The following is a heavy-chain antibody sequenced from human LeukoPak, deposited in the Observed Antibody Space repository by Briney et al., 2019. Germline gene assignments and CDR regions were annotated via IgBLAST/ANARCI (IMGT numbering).Heavy chain of an antibody. D-gene: IGHD3-3*01. CDR2: IYTSGST. Sequence: PSETLSLTCTVSGGSISSYYWSWIRQPAGKGLEWIGRIYTSGSTNYNPSLKSRVTISVDKSKNQFSLKLSSVTAADTAVYYCARGYDFWSGPHWYFDLWGRGTLVTVSS. V-gene: IGHV4-4*07. J-gene: IGHJ2*01. CDR1: GGSISSYY. CDR3: ARGYDFWSGPHWYFDL.